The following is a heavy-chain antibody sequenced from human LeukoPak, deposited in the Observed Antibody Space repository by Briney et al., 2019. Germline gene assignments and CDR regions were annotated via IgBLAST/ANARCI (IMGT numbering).Heavy chain of an antibody. Sequence: SQTLSLTCTVAGGSISSGGYYWSWIRQHPGKGLEWIGYIYYSGSTSYNPSLKSRLAISVDTSKNQFSLELSSVTAADTAIYYCARSRSGSYYYDGLDVWGQGTTVTVS. CDR2: IYYSGST. CDR3: ARSRSGSYYYDGLDV. CDR1: GGSISSGGYY. J-gene: IGHJ6*02. V-gene: IGHV4-31*03. D-gene: IGHD2-15*01.